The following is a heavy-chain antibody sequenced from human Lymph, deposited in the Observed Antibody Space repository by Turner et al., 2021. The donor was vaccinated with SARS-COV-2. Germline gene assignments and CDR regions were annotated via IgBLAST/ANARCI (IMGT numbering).Heavy chain of an antibody. CDR2: IYYRGST. CDR1: GGSMNSNY. D-gene: IGHD2-21*02. CDR3: ARETVNNWVDP. J-gene: IGHJ5*02. V-gene: IGHV4-59*01. Sequence: QVQLQESGPRLVKPLETLFLTCTVSGGSMNSNYWSWIRQPPGKRLEWIGYIYYRGSTNYNPALKSRVTISVDTSKNQFSLKLTSGTAADTAIYYCARETVNNWVDPWGQGILVTVSS.